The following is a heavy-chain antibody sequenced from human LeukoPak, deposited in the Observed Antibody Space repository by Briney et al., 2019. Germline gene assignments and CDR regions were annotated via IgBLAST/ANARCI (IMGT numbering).Heavy chain of an antibody. J-gene: IGHJ4*02. V-gene: IGHV4-59*01. Sequence: PSETLSLTCTVSGGSISSYYWSWIRQPPGKGLEWIGYIYYSGSTNYNPSLKSRVTISADTSKNQFSLKLSSVTAADTAVYSCARGGGRGIYGYWGQGTLVTVSS. CDR3: ARGGGRGIYGY. D-gene: IGHD3-16*01. CDR1: GGSISSYY. CDR2: IYYSGST.